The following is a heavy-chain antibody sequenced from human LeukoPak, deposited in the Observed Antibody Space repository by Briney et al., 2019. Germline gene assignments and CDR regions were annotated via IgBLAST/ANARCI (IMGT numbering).Heavy chain of an antibody. CDR1: GFTFSSYG. CDR3: ARDRYGDAFDI. V-gene: IGHV3-30*02. CDR2: IRYDVSNN. J-gene: IGHJ3*02. D-gene: IGHD1-14*01. Sequence: GGSLRLSCAASGFTFSSYGMHWVRQAPGRGLEWVAFIRYDVSNNYYPDSVKGRFTISRDNSKNTLYLQMNSLRAEDTAVYYCARDRYGDAFDIWGQGTMVTVSS.